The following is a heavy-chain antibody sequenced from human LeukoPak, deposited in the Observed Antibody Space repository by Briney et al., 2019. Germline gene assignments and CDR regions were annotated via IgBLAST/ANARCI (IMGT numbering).Heavy chain of an antibody. V-gene: IGHV1-69*01. CDR1: GGTFSSYA. J-gene: IGHJ5*02. CDR3: ASDYYGSGSYYNXGRFDP. CDR2: IIPIFGTA. Sequence: SVKVSCKASGGTFSSYAISWVRQAPGQGLEWMGGIIPIFGTANYAQKFQGRVTITADESTSTAYMELSSLRSEDTAVYYCASDYYGSGSYYNXGRFDPXXXGTLVTVSS. D-gene: IGHD3-10*01.